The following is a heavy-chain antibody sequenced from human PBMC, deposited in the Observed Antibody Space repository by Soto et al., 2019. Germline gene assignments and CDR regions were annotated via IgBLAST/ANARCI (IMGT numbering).Heavy chain of an antibody. CDR3: ARVRGGATSTLDYYYFYMVG. Sequence: QVQLVQSGAEVKKPGASVTVSCRSSGDTFNDYYIHWVRQAPGQGLEWMGWINPNGGVTKYAQKFQGGVSMTRDTSIRTVYMHLRRLRSDDTAVYYCARVRGGATSTLDYYYFYMVGWGTETTVIVSS. CDR1: GDTFNDYY. D-gene: IGHD5-12*01. CDR2: INPNGGVT. V-gene: IGHV1-2*02. J-gene: IGHJ6*03.